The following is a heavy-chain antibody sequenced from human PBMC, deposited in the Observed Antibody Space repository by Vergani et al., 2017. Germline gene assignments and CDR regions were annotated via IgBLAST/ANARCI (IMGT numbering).Heavy chain of an antibody. CDR1: GYRFTMHW. D-gene: IGHD1-26*01. J-gene: IGHJ4*02. V-gene: IGHV5-51*01. Sequence: EVQLVQSGPEVKKPGESLKISCKASGYRFTMHWIGWVRQMPGKGLELMGIIYPGDSDTRYSPSFQGQVTISADKSISPAYLQWSSLKVSDTAMYYCAKGGATTSPPYFDYWGQGTLVTVSA. CDR3: AKGGATTSPPYFDY. CDR2: IYPGDSDT.